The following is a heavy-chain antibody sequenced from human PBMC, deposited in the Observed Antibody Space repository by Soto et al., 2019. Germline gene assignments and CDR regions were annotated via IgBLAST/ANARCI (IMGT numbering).Heavy chain of an antibody. V-gene: IGHV1-18*01. D-gene: IGHD3-22*01. CDR3: ARAGQYYDASGYAD. J-gene: IGHJ4*02. Sequence: QVKLVQSGTEVKKPGASIKVSCKASGYSFATSGMTWVRQAPGQGLEWMGWISVYNGNTNYDQSLQDRVTMTTDTSTNTAYLEVRNLRSYDTAVYYCARAGQYYDASGYADWGQGTLVTVSS. CDR1: GYSFATSG. CDR2: ISVYNGNT.